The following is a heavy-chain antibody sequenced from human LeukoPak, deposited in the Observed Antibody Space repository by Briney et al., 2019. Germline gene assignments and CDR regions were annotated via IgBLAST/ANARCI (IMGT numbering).Heavy chain of an antibody. CDR3: ARCRTVATADH. D-gene: IGHD5-12*01. V-gene: IGHV3-48*03. CDR1: GFTFSSYE. Sequence: GGSLRLSCAASGFTFSSYEMNWVRQAPGKGLEWVSYISSSGSTIYYADSVKGRFTISRDNAKNSLYLQMNSLRAEDTAVYYCARCRTVATADHWGQGTLVTVSS. CDR2: ISSSGSTI. J-gene: IGHJ4*02.